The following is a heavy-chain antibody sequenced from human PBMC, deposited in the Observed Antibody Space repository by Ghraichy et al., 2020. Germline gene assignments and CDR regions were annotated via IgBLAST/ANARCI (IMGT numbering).Heavy chain of an antibody. Sequence: GESLNISCAASGFTFSSYSMNWVRQAPGKGLEWVSYISSSSSTIYYADSVKGRFTISRDNAKNSLYLQMNSLRDEDTAVYYCARDTHREGGIWGQGTMVTVSS. D-gene: IGHD3-16*01. J-gene: IGHJ3*02. CDR1: GFTFSSYS. V-gene: IGHV3-48*02. CDR3: ARDTHREGGI. CDR2: ISSSSSTI.